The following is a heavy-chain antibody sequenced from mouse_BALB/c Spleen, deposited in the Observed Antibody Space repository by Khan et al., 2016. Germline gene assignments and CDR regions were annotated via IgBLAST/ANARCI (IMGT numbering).Heavy chain of an antibody. D-gene: IGHD4-1*01. CDR1: GYTFTSYW. Sequence: QVQLKQSGAELVKPGASVKLSCKASGYTFTSYWMHWVKQRPGQGLEWIGEINPSNGRTNYNEKFKSKATLTVDKSSSTAYMQLSSLTSEDSAFYYCARSRTGTSYFDYWGQGTTLTVSS. CDR2: INPSNGRT. J-gene: IGHJ2*01. CDR3: ARSRTGTSYFDY. V-gene: IGHV1S81*02.